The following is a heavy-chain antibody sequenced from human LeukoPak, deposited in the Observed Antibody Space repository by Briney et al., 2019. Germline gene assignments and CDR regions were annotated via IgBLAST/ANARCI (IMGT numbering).Heavy chain of an antibody. CDR2: IYYSGST. J-gene: IGHJ6*03. CDR1: GGSITNYY. D-gene: IGHD3-16*01. CDR3: ARTLRWGPYYYYYMDV. V-gene: IGHV4-59*01. Sequence: SETLSLTCTVSGGSITNYYWSWIRQPPGKGLEWIGYIYYSGSTNYNPSLKSRVTISVDTSKNQFSLKLSSVTAADTAVYDCARTLRWGPYYYYYMDVWGKGTTVTVSS.